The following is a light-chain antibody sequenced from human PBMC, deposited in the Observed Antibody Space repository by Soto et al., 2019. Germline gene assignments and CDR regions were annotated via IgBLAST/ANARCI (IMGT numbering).Light chain of an antibody. CDR3: SSYASSSPFV. Sequence: QSALTQPASVSGSPGQSITISCTGTGSDVGGYKYVSWYQQLPGKAPKLMIYDVSYRPSGVSDRFSGSKSGHTASLIISGLQAEDEADYYCSSYASSSPFVFGTGTKVTVL. V-gene: IGLV2-14*01. J-gene: IGLJ1*01. CDR1: GSDVGGYKY. CDR2: DVS.